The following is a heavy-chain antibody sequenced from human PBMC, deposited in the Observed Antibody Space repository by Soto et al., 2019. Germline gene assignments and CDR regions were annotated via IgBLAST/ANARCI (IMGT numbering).Heavy chain of an antibody. CDR3: ARHYGSGSYLYYEY. D-gene: IGHD3-10*01. V-gene: IGHV3-64*01. J-gene: IGHJ1*01. Sequence: EVQLVESGGGLVQPGGSLRLSCAASGFTFSSYWMHWVRQAPGKKLEYVSGISTHGGSTYYANSVKGRFTISRDNSKNTLYLQIGSLRAEDMAVYYCARHYGSGSYLYYEYWGKGTMVTVSS. CDR1: GFTFSSYW. CDR2: ISTHGGST.